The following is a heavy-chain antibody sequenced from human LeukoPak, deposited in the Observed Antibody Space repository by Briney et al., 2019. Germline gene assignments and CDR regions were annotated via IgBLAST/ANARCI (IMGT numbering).Heavy chain of an antibody. CDR3: GSFKGGTGFDY. CDR1: SGSITPTDFD. Sequence: PSETLSLTCAVSSGSITPTDFDCAWIRQPPGQGFEWIATISSSGKAYYYPSLMSRVTISEDTSKNQFSLHVTSVTAADSGLFYCGSFKGGTGFDYWGRGILVIVS. J-gene: IGHJ4*02. V-gene: IGHV4-39*01. D-gene: IGHD1-1*01. CDR2: ISSSGKA.